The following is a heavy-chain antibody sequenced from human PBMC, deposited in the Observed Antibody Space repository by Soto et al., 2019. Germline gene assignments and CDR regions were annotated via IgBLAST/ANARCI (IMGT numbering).Heavy chain of an antibody. CDR1: GGSISGYY. CDR2: IYTSGTT. D-gene: IGHD6-13*01. V-gene: IGHV4-4*07. CDR3: ARDIAAAGIEDWFDP. J-gene: IGHJ5*02. Sequence: SETLSLGCTVSGGSISGYYWSWFRQPAGKGLEWLGRIYTSGTTNYNPSLKSRITMSVDTSKNQFSLKLSSVTVADTAVHYCARDIAAAGIEDWFDPWGQGTLVTVS.